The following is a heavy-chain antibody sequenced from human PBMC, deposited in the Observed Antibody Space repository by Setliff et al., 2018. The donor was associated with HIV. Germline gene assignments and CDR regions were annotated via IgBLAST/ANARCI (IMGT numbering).Heavy chain of an antibody. J-gene: IGHJ3*02. CDR1: GYSISTNEW. D-gene: IGHD4-4*01. V-gene: IGHV4-28*05. CDR3: ARTVPHSAAQDAFDI. Sequence: SETLSLTCAVSGYSISTNEWWGWIRQPPGKGLAWIGYISNSGKIYYDPSLNSRVTLSADTSKNQLSLKLTSVTAEDTGVYYCARTVPHSAAQDAFDIGGQGTVVTVSS. CDR2: ISNSGKI.